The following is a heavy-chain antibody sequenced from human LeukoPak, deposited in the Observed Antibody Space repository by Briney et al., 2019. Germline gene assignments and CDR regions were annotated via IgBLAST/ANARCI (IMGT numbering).Heavy chain of an antibody. CDR3: AKDSYPSGSYYYYFDY. V-gene: IGHV3-23*01. J-gene: IGHJ4*02. D-gene: IGHD1-26*01. CDR2: ISGSGGST. CDR1: GFTFSSYA. Sequence: GGSLRLSCAASGFTFSSYAMSWVRQAPGKGLEWVSAISGSGGSTYYADSVKGRFTISRDNSKNTLYLQMNSLRAEDTAVYYCAKDSYPSGSYYYYFDYWGQGTLVTVSS.